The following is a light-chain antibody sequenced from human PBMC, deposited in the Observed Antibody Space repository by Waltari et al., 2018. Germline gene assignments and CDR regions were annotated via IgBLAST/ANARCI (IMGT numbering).Light chain of an antibody. Sequence: EIVLTQSPDTLSLSPGETATLSCRASQSVSRYLAWYQQTPGQAPRLLIYDASSRATGIPDRFSGSGSGTDFSLTISRLEPDDFAVYYCQKYVSLPATFGQGTKVEIK. V-gene: IGKV3-20*01. CDR2: DAS. CDR3: QKYVSLPAT. CDR1: QSVSRY. J-gene: IGKJ1*01.